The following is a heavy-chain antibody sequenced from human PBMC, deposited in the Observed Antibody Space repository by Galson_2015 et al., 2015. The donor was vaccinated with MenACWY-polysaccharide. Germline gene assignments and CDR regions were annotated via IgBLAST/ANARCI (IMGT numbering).Heavy chain of an antibody. Sequence: CAISGDSVSSNSAAWNWIRQPPSRGLEWLGRTYYRSKWYNDYAVSVKSRITINPDTSKNQFSLQLNSVTPEDTAVYYCARVSPTCSGGSCYYYGMDVWGQGTTVTVSS. J-gene: IGHJ6*02. V-gene: IGHV6-1*01. CDR1: GDSVSSNSAA. CDR3: ARVSPTCSGGSCYYYGMDV. CDR2: TYYRSKWYN. D-gene: IGHD2-15*01.